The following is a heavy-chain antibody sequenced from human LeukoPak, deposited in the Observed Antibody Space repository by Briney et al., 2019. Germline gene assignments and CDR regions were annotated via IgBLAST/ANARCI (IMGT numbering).Heavy chain of an antibody. J-gene: IGHJ4*02. CDR1: GFTFSRYW. V-gene: IGHV3-74*01. D-gene: IGHD3/OR15-3a*01. CDR3: ASSFSTVDY. Sequence: GGSLRLSCAASGFTFSRYWMHWVRQAPGKGLVWVSRISSDGSNTGYADSVKGRFTISRDNAKNTVYLQMNSLSAEDTAVYYCASSFSTVDYWGQGTLVTVSS. CDR2: ISSDGSNT.